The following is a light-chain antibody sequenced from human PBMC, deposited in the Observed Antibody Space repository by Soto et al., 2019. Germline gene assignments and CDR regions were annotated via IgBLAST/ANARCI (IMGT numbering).Light chain of an antibody. J-gene: IGKJ1*01. Sequence: IVLRQSPVTLAVSPGESAVLSCRASQSVSTLLAWYQHKPGQAPRLFIYDASKRAPGIPARFTGSGSGTDFTLTISSLEPEDIAVYYCQVRDVWPSFGQGTKVDIK. V-gene: IGKV3-11*01. CDR1: QSVSTL. CDR2: DAS. CDR3: QVRDVWPS.